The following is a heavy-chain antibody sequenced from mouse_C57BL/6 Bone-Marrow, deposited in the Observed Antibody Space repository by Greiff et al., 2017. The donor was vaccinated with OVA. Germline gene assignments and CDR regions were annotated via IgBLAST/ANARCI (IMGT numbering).Heavy chain of an antibody. D-gene: IGHD6-1*01. CDR2: FHPYNDDT. CDR1: GYTFTTYP. CDR3: ARGRRGYYAMDY. Sequence: VMLVESGAELVKPGASVKMSCKASGYTFTTYPIEWMKQNHGKSLEWIGNFHPYNDDTKYNEKFKGKATLTVEKSSSTVYLELSRLTSDDSAVYYCARGRRGYYAMDYWGQGTSVTVSS. J-gene: IGHJ4*01. V-gene: IGHV1-47*01.